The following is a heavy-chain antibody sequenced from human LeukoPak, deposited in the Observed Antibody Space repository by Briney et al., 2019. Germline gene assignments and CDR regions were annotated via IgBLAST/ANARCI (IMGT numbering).Heavy chain of an antibody. D-gene: IGHD3-22*01. CDR1: GYTFTGYY. V-gene: IGHV1-2*02. CDR2: INPNSGGT. Sequence: ASVKVSCKASGYTFTGYYMHWVRQAPGQGLEWMGWINPNSGGTNYAQKFQGRVTMTRDTSISTAYMELSRLTSDDTAVYYCAKEVIITRNWFDPWGQGTLVTVSS. CDR3: AKEVIITRNWFDP. J-gene: IGHJ5*02.